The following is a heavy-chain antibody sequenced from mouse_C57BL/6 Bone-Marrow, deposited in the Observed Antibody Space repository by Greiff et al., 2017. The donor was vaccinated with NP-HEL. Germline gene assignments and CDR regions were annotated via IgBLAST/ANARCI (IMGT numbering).Heavy chain of an antibody. V-gene: IGHV1-22*01. CDR3: ARPNYYGSSYRGYWYFDV. J-gene: IGHJ1*03. CDR1: GYTFTDYN. D-gene: IGHD1-1*01. CDR2: INPNNGGT. Sequence: EVQLVESGPELVKPGASVKMSCKASGYTFTDYNMHWVKQSHGKSLEWIGYINPNNGGTSYNQKFKGKATLTVNKSSSTAYMELRSLTSEDSAVYYCARPNYYGSSYRGYWYFDVWGTGTTVTVSS.